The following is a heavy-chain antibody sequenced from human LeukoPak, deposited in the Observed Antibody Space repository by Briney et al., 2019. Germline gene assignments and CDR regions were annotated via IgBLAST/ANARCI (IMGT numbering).Heavy chain of an antibody. J-gene: IGHJ4*02. Sequence: ASVKVSCKASGYTFTGYYMHWVRQAPGQGLEWMGWINPNSGGTNYAQKFQGRVTMTRDTSISTAYMELSRLRSDDTAVYYCARAHYYYGSSGYYCTLDYWGQGTLVTVSS. V-gene: IGHV1-2*02. D-gene: IGHD3-22*01. CDR2: INPNSGGT. CDR3: ARAHYYYGSSGYYCTLDY. CDR1: GYTFTGYY.